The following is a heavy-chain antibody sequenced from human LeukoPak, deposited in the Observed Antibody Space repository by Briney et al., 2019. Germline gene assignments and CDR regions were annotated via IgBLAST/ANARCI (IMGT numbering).Heavy chain of an antibody. CDR3: ARTTLDAFDI. V-gene: IGHV5-51*01. Sequence: GESLKISCKGSAYRFTGYWIGWVRQKPGKGLEWMGIIYPGDSDTRNRPSFQGQVTISADKSISTAYLQWSSLKASDTAMYYCARTTLDAFDIWGQGTMVTVSS. CDR1: AYRFTGYW. CDR2: IYPGDSDT. D-gene: IGHD3/OR15-3a*01. J-gene: IGHJ3*02.